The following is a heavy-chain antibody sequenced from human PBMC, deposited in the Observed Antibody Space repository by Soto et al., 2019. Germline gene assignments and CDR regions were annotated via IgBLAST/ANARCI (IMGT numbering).Heavy chain of an antibody. CDR3: ARGPGLRPAFDI. J-gene: IGHJ3*02. V-gene: IGHV3-33*01. Sequence: GGSLRLSCAASGFTFSSYGMHWVRQAPGKGLEWVAVIWYDGSNKYYADSVKGRFTISRDNSKNTLYLQMNSLRAEDTAVYYCARGPGLRPAFDIWGQGTMVTVSS. D-gene: IGHD5-12*01. CDR1: GFTFSSYG. CDR2: IWYDGSNK.